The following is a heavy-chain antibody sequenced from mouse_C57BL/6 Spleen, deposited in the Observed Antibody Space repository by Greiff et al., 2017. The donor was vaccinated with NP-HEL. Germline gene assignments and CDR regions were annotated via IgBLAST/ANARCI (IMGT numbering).Heavy chain of an antibody. CDR1: GFTFSDYY. J-gene: IGHJ3*01. CDR2: INYDGSST. Sequence: EVMLVESEGGLVQPGSSMKLSCTASGFTFSDYYMAWVRQVPEKGLEWVANINYDGSSTYYLDSLKSRFIISRDNAKNILYLQMSSLTSEDTATYYCARCRYYYGSPGAWFAYWGQGTLVTVSA. D-gene: IGHD1-1*01. V-gene: IGHV5-16*01. CDR3: ARCRYYYGSPGAWFAY.